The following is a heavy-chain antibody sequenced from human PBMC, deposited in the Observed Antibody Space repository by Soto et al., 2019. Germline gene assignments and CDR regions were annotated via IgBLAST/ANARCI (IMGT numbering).Heavy chain of an antibody. CDR1: GGSISSGGYY. Sequence: SETLSLTCTVSGGSISSGGYYWSWIRQHPGKGLEWIGYIYYSGSTYYNPSLKSRVTISVDTSKNQFSLKLSSVTAADTAVYYCARSLSSQLWLGSYLFDYWGQGTLVTVSS. V-gene: IGHV4-31*03. D-gene: IGHD5-18*01. CDR2: IYYSGST. J-gene: IGHJ4*02. CDR3: ARSLSSQLWLGSYLFDY.